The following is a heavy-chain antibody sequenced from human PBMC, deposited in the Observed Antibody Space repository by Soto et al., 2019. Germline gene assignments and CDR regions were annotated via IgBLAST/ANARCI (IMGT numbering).Heavy chain of an antibody. V-gene: IGHV4-31*03. J-gene: IGHJ4*02. CDR3: AAPNRGSFDY. Sequence: QVQLQESGPGLVKPSQTLSLTCTVSGGSISSGGYYWSWIRQHPGKGLEWIGYIYYSGSTYYNPSLTSRVTISIDTSKNQYSLKLSSVTAADTAVDYCAAPNRGSFDYWGQGTLVTVSS. CDR2: IYYSGST. CDR1: GGSISSGGYY. D-gene: IGHD3-10*01.